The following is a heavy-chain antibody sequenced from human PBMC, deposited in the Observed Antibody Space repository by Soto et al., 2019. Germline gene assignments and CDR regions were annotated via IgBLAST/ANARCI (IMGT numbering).Heavy chain of an antibody. CDR3: ARDLRLGSGGSCSNWFDP. J-gene: IGHJ5*02. CDR2: IDPSDSYT. CDR1: GYSFTSYW. D-gene: IGHD2-15*01. V-gene: IGHV5-10-1*01. Sequence: GESLKISCKGSGYSFTSYWISWVRQMPGKGLEWMGRIDPSDSYTNYSPSFQGHVTISADKSISTAYLQWSSLKASDTAMYYCARDLRLGSGGSCSNWFDPWGQGTLVTVSS.